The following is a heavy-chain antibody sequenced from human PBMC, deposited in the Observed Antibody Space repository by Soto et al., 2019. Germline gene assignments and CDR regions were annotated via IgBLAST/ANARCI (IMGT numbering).Heavy chain of an antibody. CDR1: GFTFSSYG. V-gene: IGHV3-30*18. J-gene: IGHJ4*02. D-gene: IGHD1-26*01. CDR3: AKDVEELADQADY. Sequence: QVQLVESGGGVVQPGRSLRLSCAASGFTFSSYGMHWVRQAPGKGLEWVAIISYDGSNKYYADSVKGRFTISRDNSKNTLYLQMNSLRAEDTAVYYCAKDVEELADQADYWGQGTLVTVSS. CDR2: ISYDGSNK.